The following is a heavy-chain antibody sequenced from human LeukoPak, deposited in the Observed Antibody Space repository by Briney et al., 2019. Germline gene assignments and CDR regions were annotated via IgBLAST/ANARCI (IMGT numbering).Heavy chain of an antibody. CDR2: ISGSGGST. J-gene: IGHJ4*02. Sequence: GGSLRLSCAASGFTFSSYALSWVRQAPGKGLEWVSAISGSGGSTYYADSVKGRFTISRDNSKNTLYLQMNSLRAEDTAIYYCARDERLLSFLKWGQGTLVTVSS. D-gene: IGHD3-3*01. CDR1: GFTFSSYA. CDR3: ARDERLLSFLK. V-gene: IGHV3-23*01.